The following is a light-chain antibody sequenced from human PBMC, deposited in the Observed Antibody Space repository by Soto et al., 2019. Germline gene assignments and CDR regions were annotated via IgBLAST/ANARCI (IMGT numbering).Light chain of an antibody. V-gene: IGKV3-11*01. Sequence: EIVLTQSPATLSLSPGERVTLSCRASQSIGRYLAWYQHKPGQAPRLLIYAASNRATGIPARFSGSGSGTDFTLTISSLEPEDFADYYCRQRSNWLTFGGGTKVEIK. CDR3: RQRSNWLT. CDR2: AAS. CDR1: QSIGRY. J-gene: IGKJ4*01.